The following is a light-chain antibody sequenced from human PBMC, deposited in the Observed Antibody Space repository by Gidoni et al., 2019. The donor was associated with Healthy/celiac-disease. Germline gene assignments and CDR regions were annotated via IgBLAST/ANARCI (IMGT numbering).Light chain of an antibody. V-gene: IGKV3-15*01. Sequence: EIVMTQSPATLSVSPGERATLSCRASQSVSSNLAWYQQNPGQAPRLLIYGASTRATGIPARFSGSGSGTEFTLTISSLQSEDFAVYYCQQYNNWPPVLTFGGGTKVEIK. CDR3: QQYNNWPPVLT. CDR1: QSVSSN. CDR2: GAS. J-gene: IGKJ4*01.